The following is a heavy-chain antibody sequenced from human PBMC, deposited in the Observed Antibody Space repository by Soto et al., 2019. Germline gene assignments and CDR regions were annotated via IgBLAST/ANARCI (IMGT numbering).Heavy chain of an antibody. CDR2: IIPVFGII. Sequence: QVHLLLQSGAEVKKPGSSVKVACKASGGNPSNSAISWVRQAPGHGLEWLGGIIPVFGIISHAQNIHGRVTINADESTSTAYMELSSLRSEDTAVYFCAGGRIVVAGSSAYYSMDVWGQGTTVNVAS. J-gene: IGHJ6*02. V-gene: IGHV1-69*01. CDR1: GGNPSNSA. CDR3: AGGRIVVAGSSAYYSMDV. D-gene: IGHD6-19*01.